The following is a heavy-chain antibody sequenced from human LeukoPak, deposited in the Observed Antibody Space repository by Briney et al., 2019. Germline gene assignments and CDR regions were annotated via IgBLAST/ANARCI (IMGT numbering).Heavy chain of an antibody. V-gene: IGHV3-21*01. CDR1: GFTFSTYS. CDR3: ARDRGSSWHTDFDY. J-gene: IGHJ4*02. Sequence: GGSLRLSCAASGFTFSTYSMNWVRQAPGKGLEWVSSISSSSSNTYYADSVKGRFTISRDNAKNSLYLQMNSLRAEDTAVYYCARDRGSSWHTDFDYWGQGTLVTVSS. CDR2: ISSSSSNT. D-gene: IGHD6-13*01.